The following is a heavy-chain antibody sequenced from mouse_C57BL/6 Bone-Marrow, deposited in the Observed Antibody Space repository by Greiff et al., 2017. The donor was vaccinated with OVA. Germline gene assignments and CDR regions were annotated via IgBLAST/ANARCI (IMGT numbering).Heavy chain of an antibody. D-gene: IGHD2-5*01. CDR1: GYTFTSYW. Sequence: QVQLKQPGAELVRPGSSVKLSCKASGYTFTSYWMHWVKQRPIQGLEWIGNIDPSDSETHYNQKFKDKATLTVDKSSSTAYMQLSSLTSEDSAVYYGARGGAYYSNWAWFAYWGQGTLVTVSA. CDR3: ARGGAYYSNWAWFAY. J-gene: IGHJ3*01. V-gene: IGHV1-52*01. CDR2: IDPSDSET.